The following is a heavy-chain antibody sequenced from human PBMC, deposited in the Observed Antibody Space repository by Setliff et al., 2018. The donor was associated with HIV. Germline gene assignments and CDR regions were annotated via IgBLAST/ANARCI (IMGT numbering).Heavy chain of an antibody. CDR1: GDSITTGVYY. D-gene: IGHD4-17*01. J-gene: IGHJ4*02. CDR2: IYTSGSTSGST. CDR3: ARQGGLGYGDYTEGGPDY. V-gene: IGHV4-61*09. Sequence: SETLSLTCTVSGDSITTGVYYWTWFRQPAGKGLDWTGHIYTSGSTSGSTNYNPSLKSRVTISVDMSKNQFSLKLSSVTAADAAVYFCARQGGLGYGDYTEGGPDYWGQGTLVTVSS.